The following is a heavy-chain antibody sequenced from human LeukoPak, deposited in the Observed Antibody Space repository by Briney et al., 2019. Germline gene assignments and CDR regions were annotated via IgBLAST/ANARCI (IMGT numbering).Heavy chain of an antibody. CDR2: ISKTSSYT. V-gene: IGHV3-11*05. D-gene: IGHD5-24*01. Sequence: GGSLRLPCAASGFKFSDYYMNWIRQAPGKGLEWVSQISKTSSYTNYADSVKGRFTISRDNARNSLYLQMDSLRAEDTAVYYCTREQWLPDYWGQGTLVTVSS. CDR3: TREQWLPDY. CDR1: GFKFSDYY. J-gene: IGHJ4*02.